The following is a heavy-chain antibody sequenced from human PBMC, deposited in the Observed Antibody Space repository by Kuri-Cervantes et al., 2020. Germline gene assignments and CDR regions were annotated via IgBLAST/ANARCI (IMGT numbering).Heavy chain of an antibody. Sequence: GESLKISCAASGFTFSSYGMHWVRQAPGKGLEWVAVISYDGSNKYYADSVKGRFTISRDNSKNTLYLQMNSLRAEDTAVYYCARGGWLQILGWFDPWGQGTLVTVSS. J-gene: IGHJ5*02. V-gene: IGHV3-30*03. CDR3: ARGGWLQILGWFDP. CDR2: ISYDGSNK. D-gene: IGHD5-24*01. CDR1: GFTFSSYG.